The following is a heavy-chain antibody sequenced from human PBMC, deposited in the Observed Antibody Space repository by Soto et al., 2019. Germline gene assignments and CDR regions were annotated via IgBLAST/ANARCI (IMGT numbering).Heavy chain of an antibody. CDR1: GYTFTSYG. V-gene: IGHV1-18*01. Sequence: ASVKVSCKASGYTFTSYGISWVRQAPGQGLEWMGWISAYNGNTNYAQKLQGRVTMTTDTSTSTAYMELRSLRSDDTAVYYCARAPYYYGSGMGYFDYWGQGTLVTVSS. CDR2: ISAYNGNT. D-gene: IGHD3-10*01. J-gene: IGHJ4*02. CDR3: ARAPYYYGSGMGYFDY.